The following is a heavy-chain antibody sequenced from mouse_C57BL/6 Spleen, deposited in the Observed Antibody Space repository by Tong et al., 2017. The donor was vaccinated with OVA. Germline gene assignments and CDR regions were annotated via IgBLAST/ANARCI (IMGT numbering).Heavy chain of an antibody. D-gene: IGHD2-4*01. V-gene: IGHV14-3*02. CDR1: GFNIKDTY. Sequence: EVQLQQSGAELVKPGASVKLFCTASGFNIKDTYMHWVKQRPEQGLEWIGRIDPANGNTKYDPKFQGKATITADTSSNTAYLQLSSLTSEDTAVYYCARSIRREYYFDYWGQGTTLTVSS. CDR3: ARSIRREYYFDY. J-gene: IGHJ2*01. CDR2: IDPANGNT.